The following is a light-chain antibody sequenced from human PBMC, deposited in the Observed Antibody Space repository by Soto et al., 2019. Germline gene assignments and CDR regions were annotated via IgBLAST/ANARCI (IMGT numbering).Light chain of an antibody. CDR3: QQLMSYPIT. CDR2: GAS. CDR1: QGISSY. Sequence: DIQLSQSPSFLCASVGDTVTITCRASQGISSYLAWYQQKPRKAPEVLIFGASTLQSGVPSRFSGSGSGTEFTLTISSLQPEDFATYYCQQLMSYPITFGQGTRLEIK. V-gene: IGKV1-9*01. J-gene: IGKJ5*01.